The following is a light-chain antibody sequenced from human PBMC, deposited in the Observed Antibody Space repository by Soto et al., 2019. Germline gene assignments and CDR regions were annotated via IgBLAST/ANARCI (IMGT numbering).Light chain of an antibody. CDR1: QSVSSSY. CDR3: QPYGSSPPLT. J-gene: IGKJ4*01. CDR2: GAS. Sequence: EIVLTQSPGTLSLSPGERATLSCRASQSVSSSYLAWYQQKPGQAPRLLIYGASSRATGIPDRFSGSGSGTYFTLTISRLEPEDFAVYYCQPYGSSPPLTFGGGTKVEIK. V-gene: IGKV3-20*01.